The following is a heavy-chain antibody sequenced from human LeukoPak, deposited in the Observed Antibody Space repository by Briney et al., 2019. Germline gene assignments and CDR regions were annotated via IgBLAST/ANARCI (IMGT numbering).Heavy chain of an antibody. V-gene: IGHV4-4*02. CDR1: GGSISSSHW. J-gene: IGHJ4*02. Sequence: SETLSLTCAVSGGSISSSHWWSWVHQPPGKGLEWIGEIDHSGSTKYNPSLKSRVTISVDKSKNQFSLRLSSVTAADTAVYYCAKLDYGGNQRVFDYWGEGTLVTVSS. D-gene: IGHD4-23*01. CDR2: IDHSGST. CDR3: AKLDYGGNQRVFDY.